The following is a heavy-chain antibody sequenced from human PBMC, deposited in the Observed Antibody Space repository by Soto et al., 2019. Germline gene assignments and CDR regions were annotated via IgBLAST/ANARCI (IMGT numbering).Heavy chain of an antibody. J-gene: IGHJ6*04. V-gene: IGHV3-30*03. CDR2: ISYDGSNK. D-gene: IGHD1-26*01. CDR1: GFTFSSYG. CDR3: ARCSGSYPYYFYYYGMDV. Sequence: GGSLRLSCAASGFTFSSYGMHWVRQAPGKGLEWVAVISYDGSNKYYADSVKGRFTISRDNSKNTLYLQMNSLRAEDTAVYYCARCSGSYPYYFYYYGMDVWGKGTTVTVSS.